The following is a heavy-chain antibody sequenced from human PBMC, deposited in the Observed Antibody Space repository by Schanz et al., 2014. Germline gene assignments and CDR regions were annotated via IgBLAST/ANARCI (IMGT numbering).Heavy chain of an antibody. V-gene: IGHV3-74*02. CDR2: INSVGSNT. J-gene: IGHJ3*02. CDR3: AKGRLVELSAFDI. CDR1: GSPFSLPF. Sequence: EVQLLEPGGALVQPVGSLRLPCADSGSPFSLPFMHWVGQYPGKGLVWVARINSVGSNTDYADSVTGRFTISRDNAKNTQHVQMNTLRAEDGTVYYCAKGRLVELSAFDIWGKGTMVSVSS. D-gene: IGHD3-16*01.